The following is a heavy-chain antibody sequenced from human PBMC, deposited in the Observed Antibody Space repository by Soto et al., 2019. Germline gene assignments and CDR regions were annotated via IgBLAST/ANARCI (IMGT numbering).Heavy chain of an antibody. CDR2: ISYDGSNK. CDR3: ARDLYDSSGYPDY. D-gene: IGHD3-22*01. Sequence: QVQLVESGGGVVQPGRSLRLSCAASGFTFSSYAMHWVRQAPGKGLEWVAVISYDGSNKYYADSVKGRFTISRDNSKNTLYLQMNSLGAEDTAVYYCARDLYDSSGYPDYWGQGTLVTVSS. J-gene: IGHJ4*02. V-gene: IGHV3-30-3*01. CDR1: GFTFSSYA.